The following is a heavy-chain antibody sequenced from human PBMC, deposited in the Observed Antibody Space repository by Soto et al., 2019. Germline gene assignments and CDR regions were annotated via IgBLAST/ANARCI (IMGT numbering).Heavy chain of an antibody. D-gene: IGHD3-22*01. Sequence: QVQLQESGPGLVKPSQTLSLTCTVSGGSISSGDYYWSWIRQPPGKGLEWIGYIYYSGSTYYNPSLKSRVTISVDTSKNQFSLKLSSETAADTAVYYCARGPFYASRAYGMDVWGQGTTVTVSS. J-gene: IGHJ6*02. CDR1: GGSISSGDYY. CDR3: ARGPFYASRAYGMDV. V-gene: IGHV4-30-4*01. CDR2: IYYSGST.